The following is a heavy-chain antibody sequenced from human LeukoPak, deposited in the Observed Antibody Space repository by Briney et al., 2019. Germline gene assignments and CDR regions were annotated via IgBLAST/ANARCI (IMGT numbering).Heavy chain of an antibody. CDR2: MNRDGSEK. Sequence: GGSLRLSCAASGFIFSDYWMTWVRQAPGKGLEWVANMNRDGSEKYYVDSVKGRFTISRDNAKNSLYLQMNSLRAEDTAVYYCARDAGYSSSWEFDYWGQGTLVTVSS. V-gene: IGHV3-7*01. CDR1: GFIFSDYW. J-gene: IGHJ4*02. CDR3: ARDAGYSSSWEFDY. D-gene: IGHD6-13*01.